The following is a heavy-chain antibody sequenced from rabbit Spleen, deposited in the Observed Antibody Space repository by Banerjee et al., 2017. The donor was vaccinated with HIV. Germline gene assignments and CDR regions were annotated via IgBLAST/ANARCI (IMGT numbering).Heavy chain of an antibody. CDR3: ARDLTDAIGWNFGW. J-gene: IGHJ6*01. D-gene: IGHD4-1*01. CDR1: GLDFSGDSY. Sequence: QLLEESGGDLVKPGASLTLTCKASGLDFSGDSYDSYMCWVRQAPGKGLEWIACIDIGSSGFTYFASWAKGRFTISKTSSTTVTLQMTSLTAADTATYFCARDLTDAIGWNFGWWGQGTLVTVS. CDR2: IDIGSSGFT. V-gene: IGHV1S40*01.